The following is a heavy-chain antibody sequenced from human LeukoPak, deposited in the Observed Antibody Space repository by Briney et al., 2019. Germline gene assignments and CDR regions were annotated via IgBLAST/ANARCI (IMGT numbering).Heavy chain of an antibody. V-gene: IGHV3-48*03. CDR3: AKEAADIVVVPAAMMDS. J-gene: IGHJ5*01. CDR1: GFTFSSYE. CDR2: ISGGSNII. D-gene: IGHD2-2*01. Sequence: GGSLRLSCAASGFTFSSYEMNWVRQAPGKGLEWVSYISGGSNIIHYADSVRGRFTISRDDAKSSLYLQMNSLRAEDTAVYYCAKEAADIVVVPAAMMDSWGQGTLVTVSS.